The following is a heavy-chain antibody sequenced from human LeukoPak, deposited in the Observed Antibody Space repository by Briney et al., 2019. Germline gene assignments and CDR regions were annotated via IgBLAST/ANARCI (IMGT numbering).Heavy chain of an antibody. V-gene: IGHV3-21*01. Sequence: PGGSLRLSCAASGFTFSRYSMNWVRQAPGKGLEWLSYISTSSSYIYYADSVKGRFTVSRDNAMNSLFLQMNSLIAEDTAVYYCARVGIRFLEQYYFDYWGQGTLVTVSS. CDR1: GFTFSRYS. D-gene: IGHD3-3*01. J-gene: IGHJ4*02. CDR3: ARVGIRFLEQYYFDY. CDR2: ISTSSSYI.